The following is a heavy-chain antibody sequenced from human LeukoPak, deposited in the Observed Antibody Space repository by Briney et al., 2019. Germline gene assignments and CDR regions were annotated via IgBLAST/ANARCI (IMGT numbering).Heavy chain of an antibody. CDR2: ISYNGSNK. CDR3: AEDLQSESAHFDY. CDR1: GFTFSRYG. J-gene: IGHJ4*02. V-gene: IGHV3-30*18. D-gene: IGHD2/OR15-2a*01. Sequence: GGSLRLSCAASGFTFSRYGMHWVRQAPGKGLEWVAVISYNGSNKYYADSVKGRFTISRDNSKNTLYLQMNSLRAEDTAVYYCAEDLQSESAHFDYWGQGTLVTVSS.